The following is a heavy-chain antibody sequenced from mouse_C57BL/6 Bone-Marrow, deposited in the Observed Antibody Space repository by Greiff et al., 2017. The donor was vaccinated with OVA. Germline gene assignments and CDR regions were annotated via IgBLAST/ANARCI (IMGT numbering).Heavy chain of an antibody. CDR2: IYPGSGST. Sequence: VQLQQPGAELVKPGASVKMSCKASGYTFTSYWITWVKQRPGQGLEWIGDIYPGSGSTNYNEKFKSKATLTVDTSSSTAYMQLSSLTSEDSAVYYCERWIVPNTTVVADYWGQGTTLTVSS. V-gene: IGHV1-55*01. CDR1: GYTFTSYW. J-gene: IGHJ2*01. CDR3: ERWIVPNTTVVADY. D-gene: IGHD1-1*01.